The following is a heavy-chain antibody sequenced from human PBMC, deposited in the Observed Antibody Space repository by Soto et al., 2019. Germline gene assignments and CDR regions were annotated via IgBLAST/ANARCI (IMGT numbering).Heavy chain of an antibody. CDR1: GFTFSSYA. J-gene: IGHJ6*02. Sequence: GSLRLSCAASGFTFSSYAMSWVRQAPGKGLEWVSAISGRGGSTYYADSVKGRFTISRDNSKNTLYLQMNSLRAEDTAVYYCATSTTRFKYYYYYGMDVWGQGTTVTVSS. D-gene: IGHD3-3*01. CDR2: ISGRGGST. V-gene: IGHV3-23*01. CDR3: ATSTTRFKYYYYYGMDV.